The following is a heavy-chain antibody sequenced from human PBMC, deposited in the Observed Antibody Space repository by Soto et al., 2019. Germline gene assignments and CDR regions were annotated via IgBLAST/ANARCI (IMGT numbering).Heavy chain of an antibody. CDR2: INPSGGST. CDR3: ARGGYSGYDTKYYFDY. J-gene: IGHJ4*02. D-gene: IGHD5-12*01. V-gene: IGHV1-46*01. Sequence: GASVKVSCKASGYTFTSYDMHWVRQAPGQGLEWMGIINPSGGSTSYAQKFQGRVTITADESTSTAYMELSSLRSEDTAVYYCARGGYSGYDTKYYFDYWGQGTLVTVSS. CDR1: GYTFTSYD.